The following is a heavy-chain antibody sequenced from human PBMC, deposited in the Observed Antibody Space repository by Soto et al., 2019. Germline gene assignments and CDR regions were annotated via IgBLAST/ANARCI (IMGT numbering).Heavy chain of an antibody. CDR2: ISYHGTNT. Sequence: QVQLEESGGGVVQPERSLRLSCAASGFTFSSYAMHWVRQAPGKGLEWVAVISYHGTNTYYADSVKGRFTISRDNSQNILYLQMNSLRAEDTAVYFCARPYSGSFYEPWDYWGQGTLVTVSS. J-gene: IGHJ4*02. D-gene: IGHD1-26*01. V-gene: IGHV3-30-3*01. CDR3: ARPYSGSFYEPWDY. CDR1: GFTFSSYA.